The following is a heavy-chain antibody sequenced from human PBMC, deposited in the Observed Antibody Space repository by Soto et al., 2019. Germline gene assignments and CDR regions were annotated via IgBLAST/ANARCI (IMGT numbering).Heavy chain of an antibody. CDR2: ISYGGST. Sequence: PSETLSLTCTVSGGSISSGNYYWSWIRQPPGKGLEWIGFISYGGSTYYSASLKSRFTISVDTSKNQFSLNLSFVTAADTAVYYCARAGVATIYPGNNWFDPWGQGTLVTVSS. CDR3: ARAGVATIYPGNNWFDP. J-gene: IGHJ5*02. D-gene: IGHD5-12*01. V-gene: IGHV4-30-4*01. CDR1: GGSISSGNYY.